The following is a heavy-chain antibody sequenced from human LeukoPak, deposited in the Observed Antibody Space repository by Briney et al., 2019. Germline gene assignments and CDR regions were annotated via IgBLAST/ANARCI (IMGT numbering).Heavy chain of an antibody. D-gene: IGHD3-22*01. J-gene: IGHJ3*02. CDR1: GGSISSSSYY. CDR2: TYFSGTT. Sequence: SETLSLTCTVSGGSISSSSYYWGWIRQPPGKGLEWIGSTYFSGTTYYNPPLKSRVTISVDTSKSQFSLKLSSVTAADRAVYFCARDTYNYYDNSGFFFDAFDIWGPGTMVTVSS. V-gene: IGHV4-39*07. CDR3: ARDTYNYYDNSGFFFDAFDI.